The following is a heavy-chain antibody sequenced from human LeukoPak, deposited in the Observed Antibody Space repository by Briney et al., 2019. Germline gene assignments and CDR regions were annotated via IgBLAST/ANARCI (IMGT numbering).Heavy chain of an antibody. CDR2: VSGSSSYI. CDR1: GFTFSSYS. D-gene: IGHD1-26*01. CDR3: ARDSANVVGAKSIFDY. V-gene: IGHV3-21*01. J-gene: IGHJ4*02. Sequence: GGSLRLSCAASGFTFSSYSMNWVRQAPGKGLEWVSSVSGSSSYIYYADSVKGRFTISRDNAKNSLHLQMSSLRAEDTAVYYCARDSANVVGAKSIFDYWGQGALVSVSS.